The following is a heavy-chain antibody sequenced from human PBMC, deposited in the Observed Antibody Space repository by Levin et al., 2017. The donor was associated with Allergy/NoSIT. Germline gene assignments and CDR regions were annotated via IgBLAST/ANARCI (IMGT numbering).Heavy chain of an antibody. V-gene: IGHV4-61*01. CDR2: IYYSGST. CDR1: GGSVSSGSYY. Sequence: PSETLSLTCTVSGGSVSSGSYYWSWIRQPPGKGLEWIGYIYYSGSTNYNPSLKSRVTISVDTSKNQFSLKLSSVTAADTAVYYCARDCMLRVRSRDSGSYSYPGGDYYDYDYMDVWGKGTTVTVSS. D-gene: IGHD3-10*01. J-gene: IGHJ6*03. CDR3: ARDCMLRVRSRDSGSYSYPGGDYYDYDYMDV.